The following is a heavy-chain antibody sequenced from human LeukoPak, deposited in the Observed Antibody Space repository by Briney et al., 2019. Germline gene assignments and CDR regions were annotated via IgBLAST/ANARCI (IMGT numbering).Heavy chain of an antibody. J-gene: IGHJ4*02. D-gene: IGHD3-3*01. CDR3: AKVGDERFSEWLARGGYFDY. Sequence: GGSLRLSCAASGFTFSSYAMSWVRQAPGKGLEWVSAISGSGGSTYYADSVKGRLTISRDNSKNTLYLQMNSLRAEDTAVYYCAKVGDERFSEWLARGGYFDYWGQGTLVTVSS. V-gene: IGHV3-23*01. CDR2: ISGSGGST. CDR1: GFTFSSYA.